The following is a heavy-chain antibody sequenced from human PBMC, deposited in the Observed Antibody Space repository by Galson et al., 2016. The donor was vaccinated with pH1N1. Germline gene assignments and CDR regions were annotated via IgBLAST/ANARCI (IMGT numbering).Heavy chain of an antibody. CDR3: ARGSGSPDSYYYYGMDV. D-gene: IGHD3-10*01. J-gene: IGHJ6*02. CDR2: IYPSDSDT. Sequence: QSGAEVKKPGKSLKISCKGSGYSFTNYWIGWVRQMPGKGLEWMGIIYPSDSDTRYSPSFQGQVTISADKSISTAYLQWSSLKASDTAIYYCARGSGSPDSYYYYGMDVWGQGTTVTASS. V-gene: IGHV5-51*01. CDR1: GYSFTNYW.